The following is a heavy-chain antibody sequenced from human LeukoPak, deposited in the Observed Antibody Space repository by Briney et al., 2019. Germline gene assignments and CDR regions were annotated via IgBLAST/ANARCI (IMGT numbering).Heavy chain of an antibody. J-gene: IGHJ4*02. Sequence: GGSLRLSCAPSGFTFSSYAMSWVRQAPGGGLGWVSAISGSGGSTYYADSVKGRFTISRDNSKNTLYLQMNSLRAEDTAVYYWAKKLCGYTPYWGQGTLVTVSS. D-gene: IGHD6-13*01. CDR1: GFTFSSYA. CDR2: ISGSGGST. CDR3: AKKLCGYTPY. V-gene: IGHV3-23*01.